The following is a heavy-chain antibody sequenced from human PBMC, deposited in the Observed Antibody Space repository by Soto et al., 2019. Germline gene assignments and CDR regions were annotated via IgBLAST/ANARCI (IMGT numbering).Heavy chain of an antibody. CDR3: AREGAVAGTASDY. D-gene: IGHD6-19*01. V-gene: IGHV3-21*01. J-gene: IGHJ4*02. CDR2: ISSSSSYI. Sequence: GGSLRLSCAASGFTFSSYSMNWVRQAPGKGLEWVSSISSSSSYIYYADSVKGRFTISRDNAKNSLYLQMNSLRAEDTAVYYCAREGAVAGTASDYWGQGTLVTVSS. CDR1: GFTFSSYS.